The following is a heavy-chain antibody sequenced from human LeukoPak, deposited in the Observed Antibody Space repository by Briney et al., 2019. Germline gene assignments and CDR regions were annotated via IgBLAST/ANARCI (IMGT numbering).Heavy chain of an antibody. CDR3: ARTYYDSSGYDAFDI. V-gene: IGHV3-33*07. Sequence: VGSLRPSPAPSRVAPSGVGTRGGSRGPGKGLGWVAVIWYDGSNKYYADSVKGRFTISRDNSKNTLYLQMNSLRAEDTAVYYCARTYYDSSGYDAFDIWGQGKMVTVSS. J-gene: IGHJ3*02. CDR2: IWYDGSNK. CDR1: RVAPSGVG. D-gene: IGHD3-22*01.